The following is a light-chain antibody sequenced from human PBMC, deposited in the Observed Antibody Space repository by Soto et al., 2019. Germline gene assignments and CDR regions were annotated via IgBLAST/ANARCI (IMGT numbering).Light chain of an antibody. Sequence: QSALTQPASVSGSPGQSITISCTGNSSDVGRYNYVSWYQQHPGKAPKLMIYDVNTRPSGVSNRFSGSKSGNTASLTISGLQAEDEADYYCSSFTASTTQVFGPGTKLTVL. J-gene: IGLJ1*01. CDR2: DVN. CDR3: SSFTASTTQV. CDR1: SSDVGRYNY. V-gene: IGLV2-14*03.